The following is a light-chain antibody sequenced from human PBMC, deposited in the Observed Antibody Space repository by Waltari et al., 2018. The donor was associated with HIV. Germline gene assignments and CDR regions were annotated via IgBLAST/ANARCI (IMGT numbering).Light chain of an antibody. CDR1: SSDVGGYNY. CDR2: DVT. J-gene: IGLJ1*01. V-gene: IGLV2-11*01. Sequence: QSALTQPRSASGSPGQSVTIPCTGTSSDVGGYNYVSWYQHHQGKAPKFMIYDVTKRPSGVPDRFSGSKSGNTASLTISGLQAEDEADYYCCSYAGRYTYVFGTGTKVTVL. CDR3: CSYAGRYTYV.